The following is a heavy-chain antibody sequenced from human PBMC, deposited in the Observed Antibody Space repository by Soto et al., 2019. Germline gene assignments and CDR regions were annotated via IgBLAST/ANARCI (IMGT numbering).Heavy chain of an antibody. CDR3: ASSIN. J-gene: IGHJ4*02. CDR2: IWYDGSNK. V-gene: IGHV3-33*01. Sequence: GGSLRLSCAASGFPFSSYGMHWVRQAPGKGLDWVAVIWYDGSNKDYADSVKGRFTISRDNSKNTLYLQMNNLRADDTAIYYCASSINWCQGTLVTVAS. CDR1: GFPFSSYG.